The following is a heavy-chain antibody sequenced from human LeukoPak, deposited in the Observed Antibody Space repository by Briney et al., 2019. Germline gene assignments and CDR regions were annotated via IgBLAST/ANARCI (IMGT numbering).Heavy chain of an antibody. J-gene: IGHJ3*02. CDR2: IWYDGRNK. CDR1: GFTFSSYG. CDR3: ARDDGGNLPPNGAFDI. D-gene: IGHD4-23*01. Sequence: GGSLRLSCAASGFTFSSYGTHWVRQAPGKGLEWVAVIWYDGRNKYYADSVKGRFTISRDNSKNTLYLQMNSLRAEDTAVYYCARDDGGNLPPNGAFDIWGQGTMVTVSS. V-gene: IGHV3-33*01.